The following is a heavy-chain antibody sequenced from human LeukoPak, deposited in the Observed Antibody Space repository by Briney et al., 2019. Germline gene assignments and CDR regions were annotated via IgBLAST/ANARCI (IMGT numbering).Heavy chain of an antibody. CDR2: IYYSGST. J-gene: IGHJ5*02. Sequence: SETLSLTCTVSGGSISSYYWSWIRQPPGKGLEWIGYIYYSGSTNYNPSLKSRVTISVDTSKNQFSLKLSSVTAADTAVYYCARSHSSSLDWFDPWGQGTLVTVSS. CDR1: GGSISSYY. CDR3: ARSHSSSLDWFDP. V-gene: IGHV4-59*08. D-gene: IGHD6-13*01.